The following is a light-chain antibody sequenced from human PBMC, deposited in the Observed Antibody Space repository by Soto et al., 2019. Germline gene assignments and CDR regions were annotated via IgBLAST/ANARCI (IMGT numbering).Light chain of an antibody. CDR3: QQYENYWT. CDR1: QSISSW. V-gene: IGKV1-5*01. Sequence: DIQMTQSPSTLSATAGDRVTITCRASQSISSWLAWYQHKPGKAPKLLIYDASNLDSGVPSRFSGSGSATEFSLTISNLQPDDCATYYCQQYENYWTFGQGTKVDIK. CDR2: DAS. J-gene: IGKJ1*01.